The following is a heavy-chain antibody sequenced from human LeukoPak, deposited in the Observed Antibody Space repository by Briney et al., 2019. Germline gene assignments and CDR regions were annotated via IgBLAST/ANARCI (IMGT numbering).Heavy chain of an antibody. D-gene: IGHD6-13*01. CDR2: IIPIFGTA. Sequence: ASVKVSCKASGYTFTGYYMHWVRQAPGQGLEWMGGIIPIFGTANYAQKFQGRVTITADKSTSTAYMELSSLRSEDTAVYYCARELAAAEDNWFDPWGQGTLVTVSS. V-gene: IGHV1-69*06. J-gene: IGHJ5*02. CDR1: GYTFTGYY. CDR3: ARELAAAEDNWFDP.